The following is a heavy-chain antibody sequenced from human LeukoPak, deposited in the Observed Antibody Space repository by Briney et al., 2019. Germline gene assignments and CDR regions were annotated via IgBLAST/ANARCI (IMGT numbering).Heavy chain of an antibody. Sequence: PGGSLRLSCAASGFTFSSYAMSWVRQAPGKGLEWVSAISGSGGSTYYADSVKGRFTISRDNSKNTLYLQMNSLRAEDTAVYYCAKIKQQLIYYYYYMDVWGKGTTVTISS. D-gene: IGHD6-13*01. J-gene: IGHJ6*03. V-gene: IGHV3-23*01. CDR3: AKIKQQLIYYYYYMDV. CDR2: ISGSGGST. CDR1: GFTFSSYA.